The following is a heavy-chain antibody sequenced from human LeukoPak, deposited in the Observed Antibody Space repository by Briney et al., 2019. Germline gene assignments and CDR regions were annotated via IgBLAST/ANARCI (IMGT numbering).Heavy chain of an antibody. CDR2: IYYSGST. CDR1: GGSISDAAYY. D-gene: IGHD3-9*01. V-gene: IGHV4-31*03. Sequence: SETLSLTCTVSGGSISDAAYYWSWIRQHPGEGLKWIGYIYYSGSTSYNPSLKSRVTISVDTSKNQFSLKLTSVTAAGTAVYYCARDILTGSQSRFQHWGQGTLVTVSS. CDR3: ARDILTGSQSRFQH. J-gene: IGHJ1*01.